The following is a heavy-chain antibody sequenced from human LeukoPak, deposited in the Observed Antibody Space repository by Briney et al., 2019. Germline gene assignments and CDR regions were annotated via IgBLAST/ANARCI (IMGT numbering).Heavy chain of an antibody. Sequence: SETLSLTCTVQGGSLSSSSYYWGLIRQPPGMGLERLGRVYYIGCPYYNPSLKSKVSISVHKSRNQFSLKLCYMTAALTAINSCARWAAAGAVNVLWYFDLWGSGTMVTVSS. CDR2: VYYIGCP. V-gene: IGHV4-39*07. J-gene: IGHJ2*01. CDR1: GGSLSSSSYY. D-gene: IGHD6-13*01. CDR3: ARWAAAGAVNVLWYFDL.